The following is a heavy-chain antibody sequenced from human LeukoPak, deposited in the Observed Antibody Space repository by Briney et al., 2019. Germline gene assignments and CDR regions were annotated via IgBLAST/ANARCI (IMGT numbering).Heavy chain of an antibody. Sequence: SGGSLRLSCAASGFTFSSYAMHWVRQAPGKGLEWVAVISYDGSNKYYADSVKGRFTISRDNSKNTLYLQMNSLIAEDTAIYYCARDLRVISFDNWGQGTLVSVSS. CDR3: ARDLRVISFDN. J-gene: IGHJ5*02. CDR2: ISYDGSNK. D-gene: IGHD2-21*01. V-gene: IGHV3-30*04. CDR1: GFTFSSYA.